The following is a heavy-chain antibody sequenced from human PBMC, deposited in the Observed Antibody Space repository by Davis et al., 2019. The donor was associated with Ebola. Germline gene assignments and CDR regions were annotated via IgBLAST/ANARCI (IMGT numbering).Heavy chain of an antibody. CDR1: GFTFHDYA. V-gene: IGHV3-9*01. Sequence: PGGSLRLSCAASGFTFHDYAMHWVRQAPGKGLEWVSGISWNSGSIGYPDSVKGRFTISRDNAKNSLYLQMNSLRAEDTALYYCAKDIGVGAVAGTGYYYAMDVWGQGTTVTVSS. J-gene: IGHJ6*02. CDR3: AKDIGVGAVAGTGYYYAMDV. CDR2: ISWNSGSI. D-gene: IGHD6-19*01.